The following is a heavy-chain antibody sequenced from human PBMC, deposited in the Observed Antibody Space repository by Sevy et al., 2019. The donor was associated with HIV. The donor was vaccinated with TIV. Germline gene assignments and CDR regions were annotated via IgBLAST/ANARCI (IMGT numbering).Heavy chain of an antibody. Sequence: GGSLRLSCTASGFTFGEYSMSWFRQAPGKGLEWVSFIRSEVYGGTTEYAASVKGRFTISRDDSKSIDYLQMSSLKTEDTAGYYCTRGRRVYADYGVDYWGQGTLVTVSS. CDR3: TRGRRVYADYGVDY. J-gene: IGHJ4*02. CDR2: IRSEVYGGTT. V-gene: IGHV3-49*03. D-gene: IGHD4-17*01. CDR1: GFTFGEYS.